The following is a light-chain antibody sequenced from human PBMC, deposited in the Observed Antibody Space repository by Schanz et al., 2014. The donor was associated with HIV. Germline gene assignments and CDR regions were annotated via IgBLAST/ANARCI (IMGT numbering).Light chain of an antibody. Sequence: QSVLTQPPSASGTPGQRVTISCSGSSSNFRSNAVNWYQQLPGTAPKLVIYNTYHRPSGVPDRFSGSQSGASASLAISGLQSEDEADFYCATWDDSLNGRVFGGGTKLTVL. CDR2: NTY. V-gene: IGLV1-44*01. CDR1: SSNFRSNA. J-gene: IGLJ3*02. CDR3: ATWDDSLNGRV.